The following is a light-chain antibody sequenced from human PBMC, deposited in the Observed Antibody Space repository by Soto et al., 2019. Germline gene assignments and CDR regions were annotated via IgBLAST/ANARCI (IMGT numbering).Light chain of an antibody. CDR3: QQDDNLPLT. V-gene: IGKV1-33*01. J-gene: IGKJ4*01. Sequence: DIQMTQSPSSLSASVGDRVTITCQASQDISNYLNWYQQKPGKAPKLLIYDASNLETGVPSRFSGSGSGTDFTCTISSLQPEDIATYYCQQDDNLPLTFGGGTKVEIK. CDR1: QDISNY. CDR2: DAS.